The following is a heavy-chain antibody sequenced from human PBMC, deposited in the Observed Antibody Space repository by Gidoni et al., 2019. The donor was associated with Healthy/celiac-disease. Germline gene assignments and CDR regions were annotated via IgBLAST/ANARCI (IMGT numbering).Heavy chain of an antibody. CDR3: AKDMWD. D-gene: IGHD1-26*01. CDR1: GFTFGDYA. CDR2: SSWNSGSI. J-gene: IGHJ4*02. V-gene: IGHV3-9*01. Sequence: EVQLVESGGALVLPGKSLRLSCSASGFTFGDYAMHWVRQAPGKGLEWVSGSSWNSGSIGYADSVNGRFTISRDNAKNSLYLQMNSLRAEDTALYYCAKDMWDWGQGTLVTVSS.